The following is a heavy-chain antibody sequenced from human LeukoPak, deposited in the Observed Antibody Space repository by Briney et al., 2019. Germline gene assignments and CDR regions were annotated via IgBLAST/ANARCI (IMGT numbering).Heavy chain of an antibody. D-gene: IGHD3-16*01. V-gene: IGHV3-7*04. J-gene: IGHJ4*02. CDR2: IKQDGSEK. CDR3: ARGGGNFDY. CDR1: GFTFTNYW. Sequence: PGGSLRLSCAASGFTFTNYWMNWVRQAPGKGLEWVTNIKQDGSEKYYVDPVKGRFTISRDNAKNSLYLQMNSLRAEDTAVYYCARGGGNFDYWGQGTLVTVSS.